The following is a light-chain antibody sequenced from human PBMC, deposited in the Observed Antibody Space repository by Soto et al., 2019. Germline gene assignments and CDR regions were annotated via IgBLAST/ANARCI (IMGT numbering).Light chain of an antibody. CDR2: DAS. CDR1: KSVSSY. J-gene: IGKJ1*01. V-gene: IGKV3-11*01. Sequence: EIVLTQSPATLSLSPGERATLSCRASKSVSSYLAWYQQKPGQAPRLLIYDASNRGTGIPARFSGSGSGTDFTLTISSLEPEDFAVYYCQQRSNWPGTFGKGTKVEIK. CDR3: QQRSNWPGT.